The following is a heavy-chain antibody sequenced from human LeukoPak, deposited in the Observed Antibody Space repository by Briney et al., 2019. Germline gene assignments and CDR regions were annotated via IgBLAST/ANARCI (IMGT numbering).Heavy chain of an antibody. Sequence: PGGSLRLSCAASGFTFSSYAMSWVRQAPGRGLEWVSAISGSGGSTYYADSVKGRFTISRDNSKNTLYLQMNSLRAEDTAVYYCAKSTSLGGLSTHWGQGTLVTVSS. D-gene: IGHD3-16*02. V-gene: IGHV3-23*01. J-gene: IGHJ4*02. CDR1: GFTFSSYA. CDR3: AKSTSLGGLSTH. CDR2: ISGSGGST.